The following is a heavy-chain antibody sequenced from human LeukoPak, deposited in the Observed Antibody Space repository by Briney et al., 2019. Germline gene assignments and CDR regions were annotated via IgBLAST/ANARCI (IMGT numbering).Heavy chain of an antibody. D-gene: IGHD2-8*02. CDR1: GFTFSSYT. Sequence: GGSLRLSCAASGFTFSSYTMNWVRQAPGKGLEWVSSIGSGSSYIYYADSVKGRFSISRDNAKNSLYLQLSSLRVEDMAVYYCARARGSCAGGRCYSEYWGQGTLVTVSS. CDR3: ARARGSCAGGRCYSEY. V-gene: IGHV3-21*01. CDR2: IGSGSSYI. J-gene: IGHJ4*02.